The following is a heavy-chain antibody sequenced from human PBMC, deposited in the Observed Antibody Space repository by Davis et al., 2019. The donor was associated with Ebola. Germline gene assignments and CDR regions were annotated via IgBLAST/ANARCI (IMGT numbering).Heavy chain of an antibody. Sequence: GGSLRLSCAAPGFTFSSYSMNWVRQAPGKGLEWVSSISSSSSYIYYADSVKGRFTISRDNAKNSLYLQMNSLRAEDTAVYYCARDLHAEITIIVVVPYYYYYGMDVWGKGTTVTVSS. CDR1: GFTFSSYS. CDR3: ARDLHAEITIIVVVPYYYYYGMDV. V-gene: IGHV3-21*01. CDR2: ISSSSSYI. J-gene: IGHJ6*04. D-gene: IGHD3-22*01.